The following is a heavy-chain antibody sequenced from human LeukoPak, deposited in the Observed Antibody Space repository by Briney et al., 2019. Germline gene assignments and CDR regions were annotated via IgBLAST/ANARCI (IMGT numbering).Heavy chain of an antibody. CDR3: ARDITEGYAFDI. CDR1: GGSISSGSYY. J-gene: IGHJ3*02. CDR2: IYYSGST. Sequence: PSQTLSLTCTVSGGSISSGSYYWSWIRQPPGKGLEWIGYIYYSGSTNYNPSLKSRVTISVDTSKNQFSLKLSSVTAADTAVYYCARDITEGYAFDIWGQGTMVTVSS. V-gene: IGHV4-61*01.